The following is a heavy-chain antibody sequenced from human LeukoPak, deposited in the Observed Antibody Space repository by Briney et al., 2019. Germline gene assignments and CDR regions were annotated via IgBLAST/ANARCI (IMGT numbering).Heavy chain of an antibody. Sequence: GGSLRLSCAASGFTFSSYGMHWVRQAPGKGLEWVAVIWYDGSNKYYADSVKGRFTISRDNSKNTLYLQMNSLRADDTAVYYCAKVGCSSTSCPNRFDSWGQGTLVTVSS. D-gene: IGHD2-2*01. CDR2: IWYDGSNK. CDR3: AKVGCSSTSCPNRFDS. J-gene: IGHJ4*02. CDR1: GFTFSSYG. V-gene: IGHV3-30*02.